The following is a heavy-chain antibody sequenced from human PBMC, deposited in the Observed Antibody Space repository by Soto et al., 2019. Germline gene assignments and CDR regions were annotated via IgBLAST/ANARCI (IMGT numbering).Heavy chain of an antibody. Sequence: QVQLQESGPGLVKPSQTLSLTCTVSGGSISSGDYHWSWIRQPPGKGLEWIGYIYYSGSSYYNPSLRVRVTRSVDASKNLFSLKLSSVAAADTAVYYCAPRLRRNWFDPWGQGTLVTVSS. CDR3: APRLRRNWFDP. D-gene: IGHD5-18*01. CDR2: IYYSGSS. J-gene: IGHJ5*02. CDR1: GGSISSGDYH. V-gene: IGHV4-30-4*01.